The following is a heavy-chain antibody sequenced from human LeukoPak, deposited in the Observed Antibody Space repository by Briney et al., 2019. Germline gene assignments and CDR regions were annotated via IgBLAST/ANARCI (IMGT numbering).Heavy chain of an antibody. CDR2: ISSGSSTI. J-gene: IGHJ3*01. V-gene: IGHV3-48*02. CDR1: GFTLSSYS. CDR3: ARGGITMIFY. Sequence: PGGSLRLSCAASGFTLSSYSMNWVRQAPGKGLEWVSYISSGSSTIYYAGSVKGRFTISRDNAKNPLYLQMNSLRDEDTAVYYCARGGITMIFYWGQGTVVTVSS. D-gene: IGHD3-22*01.